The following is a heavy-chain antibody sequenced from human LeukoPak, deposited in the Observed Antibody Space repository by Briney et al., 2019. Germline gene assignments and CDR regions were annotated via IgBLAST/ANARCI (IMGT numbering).Heavy chain of an antibody. CDR3: TTDSPYYYYGMDV. CDR2: IKSKTDGGTT. CDR1: GFTFSNAW. J-gene: IGHJ6*04. V-gene: IGHV3-15*01. Sequence: PGGSLRLSCAASGFTFSNAWMSWVRQAPGKGLEWVGRIKSKTDGGTTDYAAPVKGRFTISRDDSKNTLYLQMNSLKTEDTAVYYCTTDSPYYYYGMDVWGKGTTVTVPS.